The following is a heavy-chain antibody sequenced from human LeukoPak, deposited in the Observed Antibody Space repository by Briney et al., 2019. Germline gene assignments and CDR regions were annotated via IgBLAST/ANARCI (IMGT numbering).Heavy chain of an antibody. D-gene: IGHD2-15*01. CDR2: ITDSGSI. V-gene: IGHV4-34*01. J-gene: IGHJ6*02. CDR3: AGSRYLYYFYATDV. CDR1: GXSSSGYY. Sequence: PSETLSLTCAVYGXSSSGYYWSWTRQPPGKGLEWIGEITDSGSINYNSSLESRVTISLDTSKNQFSLKLSSMTDADTAVYYCAGSRYLYYFYATDVWGQGTTVTVSS.